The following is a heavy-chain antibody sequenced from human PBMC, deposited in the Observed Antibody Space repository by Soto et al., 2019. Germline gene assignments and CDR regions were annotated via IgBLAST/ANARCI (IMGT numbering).Heavy chain of an antibody. Sequence: ASVKVSCKASGYTVTSYGISWVRQAPGQGLEWMGWISAYNGNTNYAQKLQGRVTMTTDTSTSTAYMELRSLRSDGTAVYYCARDVFLTHFDYWGQGTLVTVSS. D-gene: IGHD3-10*02. V-gene: IGHV1-18*04. CDR1: GYTVTSYG. J-gene: IGHJ4*02. CDR2: ISAYNGNT. CDR3: ARDVFLTHFDY.